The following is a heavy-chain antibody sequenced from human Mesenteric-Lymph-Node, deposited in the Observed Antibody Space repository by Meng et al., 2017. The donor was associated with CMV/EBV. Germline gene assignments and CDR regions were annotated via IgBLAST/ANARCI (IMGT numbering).Heavy chain of an antibody. Sequence: SVKVSCKASGYTFTGYYMHRVRQAPGQGLEWMGGIIPIFGTANYAQKFQGRVTITTDESTSTAYMELSSLRSEDTAVYYCARGIVVVPAAPPYYYYYGMDVWGQGTTVTVSS. V-gene: IGHV1-69*05. CDR2: IIPIFGTA. J-gene: IGHJ6*02. CDR3: ARGIVVVPAAPPYYYYYGMDV. CDR1: GYTFTGYY. D-gene: IGHD2-2*01.